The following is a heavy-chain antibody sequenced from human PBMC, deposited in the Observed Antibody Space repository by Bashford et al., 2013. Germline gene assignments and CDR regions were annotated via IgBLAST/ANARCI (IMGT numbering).Heavy chain of an antibody. V-gene: IGHV3-30*04. J-gene: IGHJ4*02. CDR2: ITYDGKSK. D-gene: IGHD3-3*01. CDR3: ASGGXVGVVIRHFDY. Sequence: VRQAPGKGLEWVALITYDGKSKIYADSVKGRFTISRDNSKNTLYLQMNSLRAEDTAVYYCASGGXVGVVIRHFDYVGPGNPGHRLL.